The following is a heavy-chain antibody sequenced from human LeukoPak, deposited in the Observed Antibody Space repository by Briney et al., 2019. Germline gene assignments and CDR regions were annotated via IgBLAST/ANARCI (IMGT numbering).Heavy chain of an antibody. J-gene: IGHJ3*02. D-gene: IGHD5-18*01. CDR3: ARGGGYSYAKAAFDI. CDR1: GGSISSYY. CDR2: IYYSGST. V-gene: IGHV4-59*01. Sequence: SETLSLTCTVSGGSISSYYWSWIRQPPGKGLEWIGYIYYSGSTNYNPSLKSRVTISVDTSKNQFSLKLSSVTAADTAVYYCARGGGYSYAKAAFDIWGQGTMVTVSS.